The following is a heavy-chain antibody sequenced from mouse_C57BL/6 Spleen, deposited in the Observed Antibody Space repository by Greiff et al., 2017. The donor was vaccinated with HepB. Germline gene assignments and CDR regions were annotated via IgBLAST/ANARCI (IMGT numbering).Heavy chain of an antibody. D-gene: IGHD2-3*01. CDR3: ARQNDGEGFAY. CDR1: GYTFTDYN. V-gene: IGHV1-18*01. Sequence: EVQLQQSGPELVKPGASVKIPCKASGYTFTDYNMDWVKQSHGKSLEWIGDINPNNGGTIYNQKFKGKATLTVDKSSSTAYMELRSLTSEDTAVYYCARQNDGEGFAYWGQGTLVTVSA. CDR2: INPNNGGT. J-gene: IGHJ3*01.